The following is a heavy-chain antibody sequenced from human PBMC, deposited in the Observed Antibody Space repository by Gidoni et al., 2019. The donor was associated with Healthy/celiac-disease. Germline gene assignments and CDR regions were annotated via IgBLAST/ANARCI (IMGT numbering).Heavy chain of an antibody. CDR2: IYWDDDK. D-gene: IGHD6-13*01. Sequence: PGKALEWLALIYWDDDKRYSPSLKSRLTITKDTSKNQVVLTMTNMDPVDTATYYCAEYSSSWRQWGQGTLVTVSS. CDR3: AEYSSSWRQ. J-gene: IGHJ4*02. V-gene: IGHV2-5*02.